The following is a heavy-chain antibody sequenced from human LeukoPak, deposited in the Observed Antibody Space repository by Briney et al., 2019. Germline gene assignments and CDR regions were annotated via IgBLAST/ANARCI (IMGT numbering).Heavy chain of an antibody. CDR2: IYYSGST. CDR1: GDSISGSSDY. D-gene: IGHD6-19*01. V-gene: IGHV4-39*07. J-gene: IGHJ4*02. CDR3: ARGGQGRIAVADGGFDY. Sequence: SETLSLTCAVSGDSISGSSDYWGWIRQPPGKGLEWIGSIYYSGSTYYNPSLKSRVTISVDTSENQFSLKLSSVTAADTAVYYCARGGQGRIAVADGGFDYWGQGTLVTVSS.